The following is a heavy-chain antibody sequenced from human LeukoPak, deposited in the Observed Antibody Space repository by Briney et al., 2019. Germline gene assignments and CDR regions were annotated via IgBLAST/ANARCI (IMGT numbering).Heavy chain of an antibody. CDR2: ISYDGSNK. J-gene: IGHJ4*02. D-gene: IGHD3-9*01. V-gene: IGHV3-30*18. CDR1: GFTFRSYG. CDR3: AKDILTGYYNVGHY. Sequence: GGSLRLSCAASGFTFRSYGMHWVRQAPGKGLEWVAVISYDGSNKYYADSVKGRFTISRDNSKNTLYLQMNSLRAEDTAVYYCAKDILTGYYNVGHYWGQGTLVTVSS.